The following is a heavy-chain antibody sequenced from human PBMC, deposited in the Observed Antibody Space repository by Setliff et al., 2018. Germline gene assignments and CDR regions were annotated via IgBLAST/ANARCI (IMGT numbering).Heavy chain of an antibody. J-gene: IGHJ3*01. CDR2: IYYSGST. CDR1: GGSISSYY. V-gene: IGHV4-59*01. Sequence: PSETLSLTCTVSGGSISSYYWSWIRQPPGKRLEWIGYIYYSGSTNYNPSLESRVTISVDTSKNQFSLRLNSATAADTAVYYCARASSLTRKHLAFDLWGQGTMVTVSS. D-gene: IGHD3-9*01. CDR3: ARASSLTRKHLAFDL.